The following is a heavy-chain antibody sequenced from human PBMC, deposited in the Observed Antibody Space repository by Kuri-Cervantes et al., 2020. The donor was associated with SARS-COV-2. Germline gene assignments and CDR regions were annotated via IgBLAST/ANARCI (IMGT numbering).Heavy chain of an antibody. V-gene: IGHV3-9*01. CDR2: ISWNSGSI. CDR3: VRGGAGATRDDTFDI. J-gene: IGHJ3*02. CDR1: GFTFDDYA. D-gene: IGHD1-26*01. Sequence: SLKISCAASGFTFDDYAMHWVRQAPGKGLEWVSGISWNSGSIGYADSVKGRFTISRDNAKSSLYLQMNSLRVEDTAVYYCVRGGAGATRDDTFDIWGQGTMVTVSS.